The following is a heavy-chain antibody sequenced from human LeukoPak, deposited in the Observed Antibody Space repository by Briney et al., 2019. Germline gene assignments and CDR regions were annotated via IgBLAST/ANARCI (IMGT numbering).Heavy chain of an antibody. CDR3: ASWYSYGFTFDY. Sequence: SETLSLTCTVSGGSINSSSYYWGWIRQPPGKGLEWIGSIYYSGSTYYNPSLKSRVTISVDTSKNQFSLKLSSVTAADTAVYYCASWYSYGFTFDYWGQGTLVTVSS. J-gene: IGHJ4*02. V-gene: IGHV4-39*01. CDR2: IYYSGST. D-gene: IGHD5-18*01. CDR1: GGSINSSSYY.